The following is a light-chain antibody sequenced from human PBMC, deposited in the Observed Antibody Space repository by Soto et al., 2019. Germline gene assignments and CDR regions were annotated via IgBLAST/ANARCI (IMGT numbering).Light chain of an antibody. J-gene: IGKJ2*01. CDR2: DAF. Sequence: EIVLTQSPATLPLSPGERATLSCRASQSVSSYLAWYQQKPGQAPRLLIYDAFNRATGIPARFSGSGSGTDFTLTISSLEPEAFAVYYCHQRSNWPPTFGQGTKLEIK. CDR3: HQRSNWPPT. CDR1: QSVSSY. V-gene: IGKV3-11*01.